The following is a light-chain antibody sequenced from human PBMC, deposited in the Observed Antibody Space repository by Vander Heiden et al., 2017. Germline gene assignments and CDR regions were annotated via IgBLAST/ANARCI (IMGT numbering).Light chain of an antibody. J-gene: IGLJ2*01. V-gene: IGLV2-8*01. CDR2: EVS. CDR1: SSDVGGYNY. Sequence: QSALTQPPSPPGSPGQSVTISCTGTSSDVGGYNYVAWYQQHPGKAPKLMIYEVSKRPSGVPDRVSGSKAGNTASLTVSGLQAEDEADYYGNSYAGSNNVVFGGGTKLTVL. CDR3: NSYAGSNNVV.